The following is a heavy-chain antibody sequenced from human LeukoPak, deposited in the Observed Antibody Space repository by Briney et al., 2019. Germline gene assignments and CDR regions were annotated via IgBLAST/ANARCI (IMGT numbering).Heavy chain of an antibody. CDR3: ARRSAWYDY. D-gene: IGHD6-19*01. CDR2: IYYSGST. CDR1: GGSISSGGYY. J-gene: IGHJ4*02. V-gene: IGHV4-61*08. Sequence: SETLSLTCTVSGGSISSGGYYWSWIRQHPGKGLEWIGYIYYSGSTNYNPSLKSRVTISADTSKNQFSLRLNSVTAADTAVYYCARRSAWYDYWGQGTLVTVTS.